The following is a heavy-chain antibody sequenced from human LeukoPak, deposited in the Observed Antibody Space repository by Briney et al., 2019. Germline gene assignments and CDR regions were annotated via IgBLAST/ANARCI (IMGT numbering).Heavy chain of an antibody. D-gene: IGHD3-22*01. CDR3: ACYPLRITSKPRSGDSSGYYRINPLDY. CDR1: GGSISSGGYS. Sequence: PSETLSLTCAVSGGSISSGGYSWSWIRQPPGKGLEWIGYIYHSGSTYYNPSLKSRVTISVDRSKNQFSLKLSSVTAADTAVYYCACYPLRITSKPRSGDSSGYYRINPLDYWGQGTLVTVSS. CDR2: IYHSGST. V-gene: IGHV4-30-2*01. J-gene: IGHJ4*02.